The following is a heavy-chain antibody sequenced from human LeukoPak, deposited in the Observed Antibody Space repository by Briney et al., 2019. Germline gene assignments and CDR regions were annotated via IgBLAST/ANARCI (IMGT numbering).Heavy chain of an antibody. Sequence: PGGSLRLSCAASGFTFSTYEMNWVRQAPGKGLEWVSYISSSGSTIYYTDSVKGRFTISRDNAKNSLYLQMNSLRAEDTAVYYCARDPYYGDYVVRGQGTLVTVSS. J-gene: IGHJ4*02. D-gene: IGHD4-17*01. CDR1: GFTFSTYE. V-gene: IGHV3-48*03. CDR2: ISSSGSTI. CDR3: ARDPYYGDYVV.